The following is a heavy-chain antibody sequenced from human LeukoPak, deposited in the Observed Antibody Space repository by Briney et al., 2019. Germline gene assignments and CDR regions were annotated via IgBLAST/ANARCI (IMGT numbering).Heavy chain of an antibody. Sequence: SETLSLTCTVSGGSISSQYWSWIRQPPGKGLEWIGYIYYSGSTNYNPSPKSRVTISVDTSKNQFSLKLSSVTAADTAVYYCARDRPEYCSGGSCYGSYFDYWGQGTLVTVSS. D-gene: IGHD2-15*01. J-gene: IGHJ4*02. V-gene: IGHV4-59*11. CDR1: GGSISSQY. CDR3: ARDRPEYCSGGSCYGSYFDY. CDR2: IYYSGST.